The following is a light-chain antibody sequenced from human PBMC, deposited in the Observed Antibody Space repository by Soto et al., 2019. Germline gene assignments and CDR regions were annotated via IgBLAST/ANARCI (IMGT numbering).Light chain of an antibody. CDR3: QQYYSAPTWT. CDR2: WAS. J-gene: IGKJ1*01. CDR1: QSIFYSSNNKNY. Sequence: DIVMTQSPDSLAVSLGERATINCKSSQSIFYSSNNKNYLAWFQQKPGQPPKLLIYWASTRESGVPDRFSGSGSGTDFTLTISGLQAEDVAVYYCQQYYSAPTWTF. V-gene: IGKV4-1*01.